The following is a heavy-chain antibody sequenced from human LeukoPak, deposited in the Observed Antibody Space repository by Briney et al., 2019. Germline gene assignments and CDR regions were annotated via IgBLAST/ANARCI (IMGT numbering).Heavy chain of an antibody. Sequence: GGSLRLSCAASGFTFNSYWMSWVRQAPGKGLEWVANIKQDGSEKYYVDSVKGRFTISRDNAKNSLYLQMNSLRAEDTAVYYCARSPLRKGVYYMDVWGKGTTVTVSS. CDR2: IKQDGSEK. CDR3: ARSPLRKGVYYMDV. V-gene: IGHV3-7*01. J-gene: IGHJ6*03. D-gene: IGHD1-14*01. CDR1: GFTFNSYW.